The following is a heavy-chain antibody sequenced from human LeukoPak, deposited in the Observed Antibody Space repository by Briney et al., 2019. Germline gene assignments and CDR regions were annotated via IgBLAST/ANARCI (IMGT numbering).Heavy chain of an antibody. Sequence: GASVKVSCKASGGTFSSYAISWVRQAPGQGLEWMGRIIPIFGTLTYPQKFPGIVTITTDYSTSTAYMELSSLRSEDTAVYYCARDSITMVRGEVYYYYYMDVWGKGTTVTVSS. V-gene: IGHV1-69*05. CDR1: GGTFSSYA. D-gene: IGHD3-10*01. CDR2: IIPIFGTL. CDR3: ARDSITMVRGEVYYYYYMDV. J-gene: IGHJ6*03.